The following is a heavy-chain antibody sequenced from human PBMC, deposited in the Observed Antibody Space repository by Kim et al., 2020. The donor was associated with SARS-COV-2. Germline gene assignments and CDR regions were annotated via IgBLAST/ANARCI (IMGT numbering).Heavy chain of an antibody. Sequence: GGSLRLSCAASGFTFSSYGMHWVRQAPGKGLEWVAVIWYDGSNKYYADSVKGRFTISRDNPKNTLYLQMNSLRAEDTAVYYCARDLLVGATSYGMDVWGQGTTVTVSS. CDR1: GFTFSSYG. J-gene: IGHJ6*02. CDR3: ARDLLVGATSYGMDV. D-gene: IGHD1-26*01. V-gene: IGHV3-33*01. CDR2: IWYDGSNK.